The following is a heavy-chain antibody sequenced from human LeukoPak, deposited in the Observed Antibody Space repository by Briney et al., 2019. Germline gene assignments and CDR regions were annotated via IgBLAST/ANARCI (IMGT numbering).Heavy chain of an antibody. D-gene: IGHD6-13*01. CDR2: IYSGGST. Sequence: GGSLRLSCAASGFTFSSYSMSWVRQAPGKGLEWVSVIYSGGSTYYADSVKGRFTISRDNSKNTLYLQMNSLRAEDTAVYYCAREMYSSSGIDYWGQGTLVTVSS. CDR3: AREMYSSSGIDY. J-gene: IGHJ4*02. V-gene: IGHV3-66*01. CDR1: GFTFSSYS.